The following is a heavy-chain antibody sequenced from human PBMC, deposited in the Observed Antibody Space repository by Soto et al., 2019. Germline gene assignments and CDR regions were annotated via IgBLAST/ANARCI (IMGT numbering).Heavy chain of an antibody. CDR2: IIPIFGTA. CDR3: ARDYCSSTSCYPPAYYYGMDV. CDR1: GGTFSSYA. V-gene: IGHV1-69*06. D-gene: IGHD2-2*01. J-gene: IGHJ6*02. Sequence: QVQLVQSGAEVKKPGSSVKVSCKASGGTFSSYAISWVRQAPGQGLEWVGGIIPIFGTANYAQKFQGRVTITADKSTSTAYMELSSLRSEDTAVYYCARDYCSSTSCYPPAYYYGMDVWGQGTTVTVSS.